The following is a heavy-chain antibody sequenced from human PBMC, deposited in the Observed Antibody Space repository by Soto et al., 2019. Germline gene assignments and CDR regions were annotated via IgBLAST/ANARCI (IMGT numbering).Heavy chain of an antibody. J-gene: IGHJ4*02. V-gene: IGHV3-21*01. CDR1: GFTFSSYS. CDR3: ARGLRYNWNEAGDFDY. D-gene: IGHD1-20*01. CDR2: ISSSSSYI. Sequence: GGSLRLSCAASGFTFSSYSMNWVRQAPGKGLEWVSSISSSSSYIYYADSVKGRFTISRDNAKNSLYLQMNSLRAEDTAVYYCARGLRYNWNEAGDFDYWGQGTLVTVSS.